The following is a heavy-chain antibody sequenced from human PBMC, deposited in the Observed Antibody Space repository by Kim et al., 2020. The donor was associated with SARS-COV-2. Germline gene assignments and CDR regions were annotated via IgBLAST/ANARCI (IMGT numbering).Heavy chain of an antibody. V-gene: IGHV3-49*04. J-gene: IGHJ4*02. CDR1: GFTFGDYV. CDR3: SREGGPSMTLTKYDY. Sequence: GGSLRLSCSTSGFTFGDYVMSWVRQAPGKGLEWVGFIRSKAYGGTTEYAASVKGRFTISRDDSKSIAYLQMNSLKTEDTAVYFCSREGGPSMTLTKYDYWGRGTLVTVSS. CDR2: IRSKAYGGTT. D-gene: IGHD3-9*01.